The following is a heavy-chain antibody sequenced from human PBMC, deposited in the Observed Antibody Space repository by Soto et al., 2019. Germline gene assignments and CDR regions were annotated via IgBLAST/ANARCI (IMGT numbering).Heavy chain of an antibody. CDR2: ISYDGSNK. Sequence: PGGSLRLSCAASGFTFSSYAMHWVRQAPGKGLEWVAVISYDGSNKYYADSVKGRFTISRDNSKNTLYLQMNSLRAEDTAVYYCARDGVEYQLPYYHYAMEVWGQGTTVTASS. J-gene: IGHJ6*02. CDR1: GFTFSSYA. CDR3: ARDGVEYQLPYYHYAMEV. D-gene: IGHD2-2*01. V-gene: IGHV3-30-3*01.